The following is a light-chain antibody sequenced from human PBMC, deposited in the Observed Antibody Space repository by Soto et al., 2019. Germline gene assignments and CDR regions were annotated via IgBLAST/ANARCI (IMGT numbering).Light chain of an antibody. CDR1: SSDVGGYNY. V-gene: IGLV2-14*01. CDR3: SSFTSTNTVL. J-gene: IGLJ2*01. Sequence: QSALTQPASVSGSPGQSITISCTGTSSDVGGYNYVSWYQQHPGKAPKLMIYNVSNRPSGVSNRFSGSKSGNTASLTTSGLQAEDEGHYYCSSFTSTNTVLFGGGTKLTVL. CDR2: NVS.